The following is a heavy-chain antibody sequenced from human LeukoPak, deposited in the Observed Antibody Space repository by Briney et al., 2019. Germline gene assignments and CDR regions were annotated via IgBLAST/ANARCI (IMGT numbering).Heavy chain of an antibody. CDR3: AKDKEDIVVVPAAFCDY. V-gene: IGHV3-23*01. CDR2: ISGSGGST. D-gene: IGHD2-2*01. Sequence: GGSLRLSCAASGFTFSSYAMSWVRQVPGKVLEWVSAISGSGGSTYYADSVKGRFTISRDNSKNTLYLQMNSLRAEDTAVYYCAKDKEDIVVVPAAFCDYWGQGTLVTVSS. CDR1: GFTFSSYA. J-gene: IGHJ4*02.